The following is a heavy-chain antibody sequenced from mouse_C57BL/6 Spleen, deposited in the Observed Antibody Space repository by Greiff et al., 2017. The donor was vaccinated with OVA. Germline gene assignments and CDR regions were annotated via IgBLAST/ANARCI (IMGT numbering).Heavy chain of an antibody. Sequence: QVQLQQSGAELARPGASVKLSCKASGYTFTSYGISWVKQRTGQGLEWIGEIYPRSGNTYYNEKFKGKATLTADKSSSTAYMELRSLTSEDSAVYFCARAGGSYYLDYWGQGTTLTVSS. J-gene: IGHJ2*01. CDR2: IYPRSGNT. CDR3: ARAGGSYYLDY. V-gene: IGHV1-81*01. CDR1: GYTFTSYG.